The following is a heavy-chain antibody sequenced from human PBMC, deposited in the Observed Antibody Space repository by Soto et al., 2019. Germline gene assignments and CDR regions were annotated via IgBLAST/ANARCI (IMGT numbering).Heavy chain of an antibody. Sequence: QVQLVESGGGVVQPGRSLRLSCAASGFTFSSYAMHWVRQAPGKGLEWVAVISYDGSNKYYADSVKGRFTISRDNSKNTLDLQMNSLIAEDTAVYYCARGAHVDTAMFGDYWGQGTLVTVSS. CDR2: ISYDGSNK. D-gene: IGHD5-18*01. J-gene: IGHJ4*02. CDR3: ARGAHVDTAMFGDY. CDR1: GFTFSSYA. V-gene: IGHV3-30-3*01.